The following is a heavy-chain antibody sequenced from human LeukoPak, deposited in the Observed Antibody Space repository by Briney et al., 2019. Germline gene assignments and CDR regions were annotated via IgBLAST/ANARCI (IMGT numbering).Heavy chain of an antibody. CDR2: ISAYNGNT. CDR1: GYTFTGYG. Sequence: ASVKVSCKASGYTFTGYGISWVRQAPGQGLEWMGWISAYNGNTNYAQKLQGRVTMTTDTSTSTAYMELRSLRSDDTAVYYCARVITVRGVMAYWGQGTLVTVSS. CDR3: ARVITVRGVMAY. J-gene: IGHJ4*02. V-gene: IGHV1-18*01. D-gene: IGHD3-16*01.